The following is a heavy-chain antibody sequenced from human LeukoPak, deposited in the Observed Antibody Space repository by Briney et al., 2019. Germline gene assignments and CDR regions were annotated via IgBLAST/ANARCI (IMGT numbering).Heavy chain of an antibody. Sequence: GGSLRLSCAASGFTFSTYPMHWVRQAPGKGLEWVPLISYDGSSKYYADSVKGRFTVSRDNSKNTLYLQMNSLRAEDMAVYYCAKDGGTIPGVTNSHFDYWGQGTLVAVSS. J-gene: IGHJ4*02. CDR2: ISYDGSSK. CDR1: GFTFSTYP. V-gene: IGHV3-30*04. CDR3: AKDGGTIPGVTNSHFDY. D-gene: IGHD3-3*01.